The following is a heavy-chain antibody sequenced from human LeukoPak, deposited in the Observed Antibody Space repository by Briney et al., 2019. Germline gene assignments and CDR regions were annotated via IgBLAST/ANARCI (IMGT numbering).Heavy chain of an antibody. V-gene: IGHV4-30-2*01. CDR2: IYHSGST. J-gene: IGHJ5*02. D-gene: IGHD3-3*01. CDR1: GGSFNVYS. Sequence: SETLSLTCAVYGGSFNVYSWSWIRQPPGKGLEWIGYIYHSGSTYYNPSLKSRVTISVDRSKNQFSLKLSSVTAADTAVYYCARVDYDFWSGPPGWFDPWGQGTLVTVSS. CDR3: ARVDYDFWSGPPGWFDP.